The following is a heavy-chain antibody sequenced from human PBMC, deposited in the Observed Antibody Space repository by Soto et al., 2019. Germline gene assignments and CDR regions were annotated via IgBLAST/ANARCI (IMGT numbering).Heavy chain of an antibody. D-gene: IGHD1-7*01. V-gene: IGHV4-30-2*01. Sequence: QLQLQESGSGLVKPSQTLSLTCAVSGGSISSGGYSWSWIRQPPGKGLEWIGYIYHSGSTYYNPSLKRRVTISVDRAQNQFSLKLSSLTAAATAVYYCARAESGTFDPWGQGTLVTVSS. CDR2: IYHSGST. CDR1: GGSISSGGYS. J-gene: IGHJ5*02. CDR3: ARAESGTFDP.